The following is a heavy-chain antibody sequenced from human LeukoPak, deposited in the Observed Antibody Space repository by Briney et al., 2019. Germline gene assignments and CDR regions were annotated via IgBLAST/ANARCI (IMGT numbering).Heavy chain of an antibody. CDR1: GGSISSSSYY. CDR2: IYYSGST. J-gene: IGHJ4*02. Sequence: SETLSLTCTVSGGSISSSSYYWGWIRQPPGKGLEWIGSIYYSGSTYYNPSLKSRVTISVDTSKNQFSLKPSSVTAADTAVYYCARLSVAFDYWGQGTLVTVSS. D-gene: IGHD6-19*01. CDR3: ARLSVAFDY. V-gene: IGHV4-39*01.